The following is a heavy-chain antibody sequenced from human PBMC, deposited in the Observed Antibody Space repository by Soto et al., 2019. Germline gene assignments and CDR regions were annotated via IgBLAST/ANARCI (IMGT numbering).Heavy chain of an antibody. CDR2: IYHSGST. CDR1: GGSISSSNW. CDR3: ARERAFGESSPGYYYYGMDV. Sequence: QVQLQESGPGLVKPSGTLSLTCAVSGGSISSSNWWSWVRQTPGKGLEWIGEIYHSGSTNYHPSLKSRVTISVDKSKNQFSLKLSSVSAADTAVYYCARERAFGESSPGYYYYGMDVWGQGTTVTVSS. D-gene: IGHD3-10*01. V-gene: IGHV4-4*02. J-gene: IGHJ6*02.